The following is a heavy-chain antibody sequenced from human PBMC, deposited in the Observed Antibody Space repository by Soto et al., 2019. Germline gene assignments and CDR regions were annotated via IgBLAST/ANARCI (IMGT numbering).Heavy chain of an antibody. D-gene: IGHD6-25*01. V-gene: IGHV1-18*01. CDR1: DYTFTSYG. J-gene: IGHJ4*02. Sequence: QVQLVQSGAEVKKPAASVKVSCKASDYTFTSYGISWVRQAPGQGLEWMGWIIAYNGNTKYAQKFQGRVTMTTDTSTSTAYMELRSLRSDDTALYYCARDLAPAQIDYWGQGTLVTVSS. CDR3: ARDLAPAQIDY. CDR2: IIAYNGNT.